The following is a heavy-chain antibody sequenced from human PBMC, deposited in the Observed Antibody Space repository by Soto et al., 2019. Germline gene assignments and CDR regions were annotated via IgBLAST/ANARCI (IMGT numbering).Heavy chain of an antibody. J-gene: IGHJ6*02. D-gene: IGHD4-17*01. V-gene: IGHV4-59*01. CDR1: GDSISSYY. Sequence: PSETLSLTCSVSGDSISSYYWSWIRQPPGKGLEWIGYIYYSGSTNYTPSFKSRVTISVDTPKNQFSLKLTSVTAADTAVYYCARGLGTTVTTYAYYYYYGMDVWGQGTTVTVSS. CDR2: IYYSGST. CDR3: ARGLGTTVTTYAYYYYYGMDV.